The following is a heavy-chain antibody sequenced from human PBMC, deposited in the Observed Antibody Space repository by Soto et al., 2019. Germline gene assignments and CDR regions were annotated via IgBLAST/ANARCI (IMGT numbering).Heavy chain of an antibody. J-gene: IGHJ4*02. Sequence: QVKLVQSGGEVKKPGASVKISCKASGYTFSSYGISWVRKAPGQGLEWMGWISAYNGNTNYAQKFQDRVTMTTDTSTSTAYMELRSLRSDDTAIYYCARTLNEWLLGLEWGQGTLVTVSS. CDR1: GYTFSSYG. V-gene: IGHV1-18*01. CDR3: ARTLNEWLLGLE. CDR2: ISAYNGNT. D-gene: IGHD3-3*01.